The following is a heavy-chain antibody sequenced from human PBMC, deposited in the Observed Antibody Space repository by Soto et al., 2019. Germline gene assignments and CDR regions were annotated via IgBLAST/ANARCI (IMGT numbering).Heavy chain of an antibody. J-gene: IGHJ4*02. V-gene: IGHV3-23*01. CDR3: AKGPTDYGDYQTPYYFDY. CDR1: GFTFSSYA. D-gene: IGHD4-17*01. Sequence: EVQLLESGGGLVQPGGSLRLSCAASGFTFSSYAMSWVRQAPGKGLEWVSAISGSGGSTYYPDSVKGRFTISRDNSKNTLYLQMNSLRAEDTAVYYCAKGPTDYGDYQTPYYFDYWGQGTLVTVSS. CDR2: ISGSGGST.